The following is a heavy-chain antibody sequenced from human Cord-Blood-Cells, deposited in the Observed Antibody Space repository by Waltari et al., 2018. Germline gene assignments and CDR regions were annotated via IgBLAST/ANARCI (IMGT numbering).Heavy chain of an antibody. CDR1: GGSISSSRSY. V-gene: IGHV4-39*01. CDR2: IYYSWST. CDR3: ARGQLLYGRAFDI. D-gene: IGHD2-2*02. J-gene: IGHJ3*02. Sequence: QLQLQESGPGLVKPSETLSLTCTVSGGSISSSRSYWGWFRKPAGKGLWWIWSIYYSWSTYYTPSLKSRITISVDTAKNQFSLKLSSVTAADTAVYYCARGQLLYGRAFDIWGQGTMVTVSS.